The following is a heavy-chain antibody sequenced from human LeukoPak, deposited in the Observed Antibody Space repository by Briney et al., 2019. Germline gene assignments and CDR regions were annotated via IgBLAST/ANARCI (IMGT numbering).Heavy chain of an antibody. CDR1: GFTFSSYA. CDR2: ISYDGSNK. J-gene: IGHJ4*02. Sequence: SGGSLRLSCAASGFTFSSYAMHWVRQAPGKGLEWVAVISYDGSNKYYADSVKGRFTISRDNSKNTLYLQMNSLRAEDTAVYYCAREGEDYAGYYFDYWGQGTLVTVSS. V-gene: IGHV3-30*04. D-gene: IGHD4-17*01. CDR3: AREGEDYAGYYFDY.